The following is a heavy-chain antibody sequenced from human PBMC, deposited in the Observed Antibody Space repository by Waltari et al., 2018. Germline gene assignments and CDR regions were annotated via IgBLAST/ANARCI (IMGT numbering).Heavy chain of an antibody. J-gene: IGHJ4*02. D-gene: IGHD7-27*01. Sequence: EVQLVESGGGLVQPGRSLRLSCAASGFTFDDYAMHWVRQAPGKGLEWVSGISWNSGSIGYADSVKGRFTISRDNAKNSLYLQMNSLRAEDTALYYCAKANWESSGGFDYWGQGTLVTVSS. CDR2: ISWNSGSI. CDR1: GFTFDDYA. V-gene: IGHV3-9*01. CDR3: AKANWESSGGFDY.